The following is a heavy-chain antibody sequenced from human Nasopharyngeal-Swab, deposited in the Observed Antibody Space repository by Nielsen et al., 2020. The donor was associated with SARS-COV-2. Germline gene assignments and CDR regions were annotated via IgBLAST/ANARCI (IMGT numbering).Heavy chain of an antibody. CDR3: ARHYDSSGYYNYFDY. CDR2: IVVGSGNT. CDR1: GFTFTSSA. V-gene: IGHV1-58*01. D-gene: IGHD3-22*01. J-gene: IGHJ4*02. Sequence: SVKVSCKASGFTFTSSAVQWVRQARGQRLEWIGWIVVGSGNTNYAQKFQERVTITRDMSTSTAYMELSSLRSEDTAVYYCARHYDSSGYYNYFDYWGQGTLVTVSS.